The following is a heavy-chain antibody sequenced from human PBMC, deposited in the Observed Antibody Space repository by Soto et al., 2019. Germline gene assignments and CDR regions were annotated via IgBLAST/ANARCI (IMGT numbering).Heavy chain of an antibody. J-gene: IGHJ4*02. CDR2: IIPILGIA. D-gene: IGHD5-18*01. CDR3: ARGGTAMDFDY. Sequence: QVQLVQSGAEVKKPGSSVKVSCKASGGTFSSYTISWVRQTPGQGLEWMGRIIPILGIANYAQKFQGRVTITADKSTSTAYMELSSLRSEDTAVYYCARGGTAMDFDYWGQGTLVTVSS. CDR1: GGTFSSYT. V-gene: IGHV1-69*02.